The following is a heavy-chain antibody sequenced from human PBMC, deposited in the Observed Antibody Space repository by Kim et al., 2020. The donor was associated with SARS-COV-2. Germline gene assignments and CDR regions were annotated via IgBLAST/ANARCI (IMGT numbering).Heavy chain of an antibody. Sequence: GGSLRLSCAASGFTFSSYAMHWVRQAPGKGLEWVAVISYDGSNKYYADSVKGRFTVSRDNSKNTLYLQMNSLRAEDTAVYYCALLGIAARETIFNFDYWGQGTLVTVSS. D-gene: IGHD6-6*01. J-gene: IGHJ4*02. CDR2: ISYDGSNK. CDR3: ALLGIAARETIFNFDY. V-gene: IGHV3-30-3*01. CDR1: GFTFSSYA.